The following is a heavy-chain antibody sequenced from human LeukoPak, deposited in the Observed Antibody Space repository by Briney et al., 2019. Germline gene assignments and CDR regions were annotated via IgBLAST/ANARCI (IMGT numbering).Heavy chain of an antibody. CDR1: GFTFDDYA. Sequence: PGGSLRLSCAASGFTFDDYAMHWVRQAPGKGLEWVSGISWNSGSIGYADSVKGRFTISRDNAKNSLYLQMNSLRAEDTALYYCAKDRAIAAAGRPSYYYYGMDVWGQGTTVTVSS. J-gene: IGHJ6*02. CDR3: AKDRAIAAAGRPSYYYYGMDV. D-gene: IGHD6-13*01. CDR2: ISWNSGSI. V-gene: IGHV3-9*01.